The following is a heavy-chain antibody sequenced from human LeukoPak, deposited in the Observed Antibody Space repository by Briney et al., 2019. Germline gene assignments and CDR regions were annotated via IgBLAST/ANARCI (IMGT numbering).Heavy chain of an antibody. Sequence: PGGSLRLSCAASGFTFSSYSMNWVRQAPGKGLEWVSSISSSSSYIYYADSVKGRSTISRDNAKNSLYLQMNSLRAEDTAVYYCARDRRSHHYFDYWGQGTLVTVSS. J-gene: IGHJ4*02. CDR3: ARDRRSHHYFDY. CDR2: ISSSSSYI. CDR1: GFTFSSYS. V-gene: IGHV3-21*01.